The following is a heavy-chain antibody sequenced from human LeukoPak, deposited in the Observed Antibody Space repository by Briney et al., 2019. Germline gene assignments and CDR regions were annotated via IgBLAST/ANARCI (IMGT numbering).Heavy chain of an antibody. CDR2: IRYDGSDK. CDR1: GFTFSSYG. Sequence: GGSLRLSCAASGFTFSSYGMHWVRQAPGKGLEWVAFIRYDGSDKYYADSVKGRFTISRDNSKNTLFLQMNSLRAEDTAVYYCAKDPTVTTYYYYYYMDVWGKGTTVTVSS. CDR3: AKDPTVTTYYYYYYMDV. J-gene: IGHJ6*03. V-gene: IGHV3-30*02. D-gene: IGHD4-11*01.